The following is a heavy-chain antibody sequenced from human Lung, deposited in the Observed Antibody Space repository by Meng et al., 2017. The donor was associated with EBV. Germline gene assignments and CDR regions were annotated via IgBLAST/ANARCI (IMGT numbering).Heavy chain of an antibody. CDR3: ARATVVVPSGIYWFDP. D-gene: IGHD6-13*01. V-gene: IGHV4-31*03. CDR1: GDSIRSGGYY. Sequence: PEESGPGLVHPSQTLSLTCTVSGDSIRSGGYYWSWIRQHPGKGLEWIGYIYYSGNTYYNPSLKSRVTISIDTSKNQFSLKLSSVTAADTAVYFCARATVVVPSGIYWFDPWGQGTLVTVSS. J-gene: IGHJ5*02. CDR2: IYYSGNT.